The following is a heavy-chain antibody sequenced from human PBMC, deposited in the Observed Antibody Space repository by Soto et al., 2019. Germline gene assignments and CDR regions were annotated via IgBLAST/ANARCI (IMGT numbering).Heavy chain of an antibody. Sequence: GGSLRLSCAASGFTFSSYGMHWVRQAPGKGLEWVAVISYDGSNKYYADSVKGRFTISRDNSKNTLYLQMNSLRAEDTAVYYCAKDLYDILTGYPTQFDYWGQGTLVTVSS. V-gene: IGHV3-30*18. CDR2: ISYDGSNK. CDR1: GFTFSSYG. CDR3: AKDLYDILTGYPTQFDY. J-gene: IGHJ4*02. D-gene: IGHD3-9*01.